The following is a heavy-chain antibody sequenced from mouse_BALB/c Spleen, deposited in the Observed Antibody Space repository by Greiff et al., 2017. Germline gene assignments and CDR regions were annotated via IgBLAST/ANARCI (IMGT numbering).Heavy chain of an antibody. Sequence: EVQLVESGGGLVQPGGSLKLSCAASGFTFSSYTMSWVRQTPEKRLEWVAYISNGGGSTYYPDTVKGRFTISRDNAKNTLYLQMSSLKSEDTAMYYCARPYGNYVWFAYWGQGTLVTVSA. J-gene: IGHJ3*01. V-gene: IGHV5-12-2*01. D-gene: IGHD2-1*01. CDR3: ARPYGNYVWFAY. CDR2: ISNGGGST. CDR1: GFTFSSYT.